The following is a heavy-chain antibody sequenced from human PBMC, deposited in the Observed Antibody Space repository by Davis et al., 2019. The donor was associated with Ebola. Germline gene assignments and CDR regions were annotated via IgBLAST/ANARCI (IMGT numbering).Heavy chain of an antibody. V-gene: IGHV4-39*01. CDR3: ARLFRSARDWFDP. J-gene: IGHJ5*02. Sequence: SETLSLTCTVSGGSISSSSYYWGWIRQPPGKGLEWIGSIYYSGSTYYNPSPKSRVTISVDTSKNQFSLKLSSVTAADTAVYYCARLFRSARDWFDPWGQGTLVTVSS. CDR1: GGSISSSSYY. CDR2: IYYSGST. D-gene: IGHD3-3*01.